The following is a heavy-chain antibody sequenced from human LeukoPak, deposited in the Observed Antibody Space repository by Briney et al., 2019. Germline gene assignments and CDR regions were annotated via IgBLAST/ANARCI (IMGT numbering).Heavy chain of an antibody. CDR3: ASQDSSGYYLIDY. D-gene: IGHD3-22*01. V-gene: IGHV1-69*10. Sequence: GASVKVSCKASGGTXSSYALSWVRQAPGQGLEWIGGITPILGIANYAQDLQGRVTITADKSTNTAYMELSSLRSEDTAVYYCASQDSSGYYLIDYWGQGTLVTVSS. CDR1: GGTXSSYA. J-gene: IGHJ4*02. CDR2: ITPILGIA.